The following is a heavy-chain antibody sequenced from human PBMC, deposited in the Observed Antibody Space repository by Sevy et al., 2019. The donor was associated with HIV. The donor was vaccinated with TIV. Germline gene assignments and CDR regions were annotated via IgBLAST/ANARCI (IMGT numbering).Heavy chain of an antibody. J-gene: IGHJ4*02. CDR2: ISHDAINK. V-gene: IGHV3-30*02. Sequence: GGSLRLSCAASGFTFSYYGMHWVRQAPGKGLEWVTFISHDAINKYYADSVKGRFTISRDNSKNTLYLQMNSLRPEDTALYYCAKNTAAVGTGGFDYWGQGTLVTVSS. CDR3: AKNTAAVGTGGFDY. D-gene: IGHD6-13*01. CDR1: GFTFSYYG.